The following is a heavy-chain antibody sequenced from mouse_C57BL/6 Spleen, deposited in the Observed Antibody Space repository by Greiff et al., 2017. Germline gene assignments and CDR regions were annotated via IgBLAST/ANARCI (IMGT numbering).Heavy chain of an antibody. CDR3: ARYEGDYYGSSYWFAY. D-gene: IGHD1-1*01. J-gene: IGHJ3*01. CDR1: GYTFTGYW. CDR2: ILPGSGST. Sequence: QVQLQQSGAELMKPGASVKLSCKATGYTFTGYWIEWVKQRPGHGLEWIGEILPGSGSTNYNEKFKGKATFTADTSSNTAYMQLSSLTTEDSAIYYCARYEGDYYGSSYWFAYWGQGTLVTVSA. V-gene: IGHV1-9*01.